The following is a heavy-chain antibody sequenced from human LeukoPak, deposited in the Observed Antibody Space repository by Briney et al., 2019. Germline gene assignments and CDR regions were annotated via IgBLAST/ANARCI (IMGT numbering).Heavy chain of an antibody. CDR3: ARSSNYDFWSGYFNY. CDR2: ISAYNGNT. D-gene: IGHD3-3*01. Sequence: ASVKVSCKASGYTFTSYGISWVRQAPEQGLEWMGWISAYNGNTNYAQKLQGRVTMTTDTSTSTAYMELRSLRSDDTAVYYCARSSNYDFWSGYFNYWGQGTLVTVSS. J-gene: IGHJ4*02. CDR1: GYTFTSYG. V-gene: IGHV1-18*01.